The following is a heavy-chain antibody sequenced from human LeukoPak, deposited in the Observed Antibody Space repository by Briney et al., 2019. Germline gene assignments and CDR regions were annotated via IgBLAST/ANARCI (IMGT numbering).Heavy chain of an antibody. J-gene: IGHJ4*02. D-gene: IGHD6-19*01. V-gene: IGHV3-15*01. CDR1: GFIFSNAW. Sequence: GGSLGLSCAASGFIFSNAWMAWVRQAPGKGLEWVGRIKSKTDGGTTDYAAPVKGRFTISRDDSKNTLYLQMNSLKTEDTAVYFCATSSGWTGTFDYWGQGTLVTVSS. CDR2: IKSKTDGGTT. CDR3: ATSSGWTGTFDY.